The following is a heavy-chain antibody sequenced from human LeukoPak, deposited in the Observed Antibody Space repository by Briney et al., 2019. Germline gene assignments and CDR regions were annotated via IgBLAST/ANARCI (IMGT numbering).Heavy chain of an antibody. Sequence: ASVKVSCKASGYTFTGYYMQWVRQAPGQGLEWMGWINPNSGGTNYAQKFQGRVTMTRDTSSSTAYMGLSRLRSDDTAVYHCARGVRDCSSTSCYILKGLWYWGQGTPVTVSS. D-gene: IGHD2-2*02. CDR3: ARGVRDCSSTSCYILKGLWY. J-gene: IGHJ4*02. V-gene: IGHV1-2*02. CDR2: INPNSGGT. CDR1: GYTFTGYY.